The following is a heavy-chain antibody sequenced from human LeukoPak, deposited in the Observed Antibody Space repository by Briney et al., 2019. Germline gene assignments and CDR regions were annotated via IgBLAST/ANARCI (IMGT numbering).Heavy chain of an antibody. CDR1: GYFIRSGFY. J-gene: IGHJ5*02. CDR2: INHGGST. V-gene: IGHV4-38-2*02. Sequence: SETLSLTCTVSGYFIRSGFYWSWIRQPPGKGLEWIGEINHGGSTTYNPSLKSRVTMSVDTSKNQFSLKLTSVTAADTAVYYCTRNNWFDPWGQGTLVTVSS. CDR3: TRNNWFDP.